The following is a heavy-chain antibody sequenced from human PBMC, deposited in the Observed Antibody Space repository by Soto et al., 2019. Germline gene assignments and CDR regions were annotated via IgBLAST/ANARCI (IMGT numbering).Heavy chain of an antibody. CDR2: LIPMFGTT. CDR3: ARAVVLTFTRFYDMDV. Sequence: QVQLVQSGAEVKTPGSSVKVSCKASGGTFSSYSINWVRQAPGQGLEWMGRLIPMFGTTDYAQRFQGRVTFTADESTSTASMEVTNLTSEDTAEYYCARAVVLTFTRFYDMDVWGQGTTVTVSS. CDR1: GGTFSSYS. D-gene: IGHD3-9*01. V-gene: IGHV1-69*18. J-gene: IGHJ6*02.